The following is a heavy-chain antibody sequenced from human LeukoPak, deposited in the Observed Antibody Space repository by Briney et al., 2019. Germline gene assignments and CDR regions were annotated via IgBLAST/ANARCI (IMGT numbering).Heavy chain of an antibody. J-gene: IGHJ4*02. CDR2: IYPSGST. CDR3: AREPILSNFAY. V-gene: IGHV4-38-2*02. CDR1: GYSISSGYY. Sequence: SETLSLTCTVSGYSISSGYYWGWIRPPPGKGVEWIVIIYPSGSTSYNPSLKPRVSLSVDTSKNQFSLKLSSVPAAATPVYYCAREPILSNFAYWGQGTLATASS. D-gene: IGHD2-2*02.